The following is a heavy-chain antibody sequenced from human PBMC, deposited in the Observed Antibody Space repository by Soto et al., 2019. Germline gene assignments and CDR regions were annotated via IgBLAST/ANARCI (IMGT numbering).Heavy chain of an antibody. D-gene: IGHD3-9*01. V-gene: IGHV3-7*03. J-gene: IGHJ4*02. CDR1: GFTFTRYW. CDR2: IKQDGSEK. Sequence: LSLSFAASGFTFTRYWMRLVRQVPGKGLEWVANIKQDGSEKYYVDSVRGRFTIYRDNTKNALHLQMNSLRAEDTAVYYCARDRDWALDFWGQGTLVTVYS. CDR3: ARDRDWALDF.